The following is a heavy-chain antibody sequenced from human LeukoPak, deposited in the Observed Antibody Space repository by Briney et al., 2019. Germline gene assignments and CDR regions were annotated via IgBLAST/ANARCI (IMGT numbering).Heavy chain of an antibody. D-gene: IGHD1-7*01. CDR3: ARDCPVNCNYITRWFDP. CDR1: GYTFTGYY. CDR2: INPNSGGT. J-gene: IGHJ5*02. V-gene: IGHV1-2*02. Sequence: ASVKVSCKASGYTFTGYYMHWVRQAPGQGLEWMGWINPNSGGTNYAQKFQGRVTMTRDTSISTAYMELSRLRSDDTAVYYCARDCPVNCNYITRWFDPWGQGTLVTVSS.